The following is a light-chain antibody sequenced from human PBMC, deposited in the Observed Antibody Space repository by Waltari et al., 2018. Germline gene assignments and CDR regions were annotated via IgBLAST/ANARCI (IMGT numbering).Light chain of an antibody. Sequence: DIQMTQSPSSLSASVGDRVTITCQASQDISNYLTWYQQKPGKAPKLLIYDASNLETGVPSRFSGSGSGTDFTFTISSLQPEDIATYYCQQYDNLPITFGQGTQVEIK. J-gene: IGKJ5*01. CDR2: DAS. V-gene: IGKV1-33*01. CDR3: QQYDNLPIT. CDR1: QDISNY.